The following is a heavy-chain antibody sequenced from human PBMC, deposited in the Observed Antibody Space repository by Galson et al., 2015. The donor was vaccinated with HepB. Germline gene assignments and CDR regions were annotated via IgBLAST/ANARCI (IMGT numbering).Heavy chain of an antibody. Sequence: SLRLSCAASGFTFRSYAMSWVRQAPGKGLEWVSAIGGSGGSTYYADSVKGRFTISRDNSKNTLYLQMNSLRAEDTAVYYCAKEPSGGARFGLRYNWFDPWGQGTLVTVSS. J-gene: IGHJ5*02. V-gene: IGHV3-23*01. CDR1: GFTFRSYA. CDR3: AKEPSGGARFGLRYNWFDP. D-gene: IGHD3-16*01. CDR2: IGGSGGST.